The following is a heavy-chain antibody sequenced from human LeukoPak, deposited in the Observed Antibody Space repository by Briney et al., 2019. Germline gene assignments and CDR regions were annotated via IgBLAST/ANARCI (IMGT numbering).Heavy chain of an antibody. CDR2: ISDDGSDR. CDR3: ARDSGSGYYDSSGSFFDY. J-gene: IGHJ4*01. V-gene: IGHV3-30*15. D-gene: IGHD3-22*01. Sequence: PGGSLRLSCAASGFSFSTYAMHWVRQAPGKGLEWVAVISDDGSDRYYAYSVKGRFTISRDNSKNTLYLQLSSLRAEDTAVYYCARDSGSGYYDSSGSFFDYWGQGTLVTVSS. CDR1: GFSFSTYA.